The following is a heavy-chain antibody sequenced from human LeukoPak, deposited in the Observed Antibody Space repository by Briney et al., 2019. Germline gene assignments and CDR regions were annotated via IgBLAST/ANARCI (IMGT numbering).Heavy chain of an antibody. Sequence: PGTSLRLSCATSGFTFRSHAMHWVRQSPGKGLEWVAQIWYDGSNKYYADSVKGRFSVSRDNSKNTLYLQMSSLRAEDTAVYYCARDRPDYGAQRFAYWGQGTLVTVSS. J-gene: IGHJ4*02. CDR1: GFTFRSHA. V-gene: IGHV3-33*01. D-gene: IGHD4-17*01. CDR2: IWYDGSNK. CDR3: ARDRPDYGAQRFAY.